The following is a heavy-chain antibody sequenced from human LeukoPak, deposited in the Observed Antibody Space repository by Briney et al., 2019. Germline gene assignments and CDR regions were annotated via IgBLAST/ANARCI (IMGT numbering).Heavy chain of an antibody. Sequence: SVKVSCKASGYTSTVYYMHWVRQAPGQGLEWMGWINPNSGGTNCAQKLQGGVTMTRDTSISTAYMELSRLTSDDAAVYYCARGAPSRDGYTPFDYWGQGTLVTVSS. D-gene: IGHD5-24*01. CDR3: ARGAPSRDGYTPFDY. V-gene: IGHV1-2*02. CDR1: GYTSTVYY. CDR2: INPNSGGT. J-gene: IGHJ4*02.